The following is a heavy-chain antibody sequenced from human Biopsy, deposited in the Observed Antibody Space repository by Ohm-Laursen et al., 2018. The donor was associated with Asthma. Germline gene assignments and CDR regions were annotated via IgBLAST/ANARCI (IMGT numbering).Heavy chain of an antibody. CDR1: GASIRGSGSY. CDR2: THYSGST. V-gene: IGHV4-39*01. Sequence: SDTLSLTCTVSGASIRGSGSYWAWIRQAPGKGPEWIGTTHYSGSTFYKPSLRSLVTMSLDTTTNKFSLRLRSVTATDTAVYYCARHDHRWDTYADFWGQGTLVTVSS. D-gene: IGHD2-2*01. J-gene: IGHJ4*02. CDR3: ARHDHRWDTYADF.